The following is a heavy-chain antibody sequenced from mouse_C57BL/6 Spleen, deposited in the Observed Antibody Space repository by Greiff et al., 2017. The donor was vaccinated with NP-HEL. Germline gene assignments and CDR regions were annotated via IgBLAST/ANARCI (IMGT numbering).Heavy chain of an antibody. CDR2: IHPNSGST. CDR3: ARAYYSNSSY. V-gene: IGHV1-64*01. Sequence: QVQLQQPGAELVKPGASVKLSCKASGYTFTSYWMHWVKQRPGQGLEWIGMIHPNSGSTNSNEKFKSKATLTVDKSSSTAYMQLSSLTSEDSAVNYCARAYYSNSSYWGQGTTLTVSS. CDR1: GYTFTSYW. D-gene: IGHD2-5*01. J-gene: IGHJ2*01.